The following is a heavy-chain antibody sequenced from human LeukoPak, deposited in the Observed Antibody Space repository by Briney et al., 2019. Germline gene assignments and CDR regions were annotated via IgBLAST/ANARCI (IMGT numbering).Heavy chain of an antibody. J-gene: IGHJ4*02. CDR2: IYYSGNT. CDR1: GVSISSSNSY. Sequence: PSETLSLTCTVSGVSISSSNSYWGWIRQPRGKGLEWIGSIYYSGNTYYNASLKSQVSISINTAKNQFSLSLTSVTAADTAVYYCARQTCSGLFILPGGQGTLVTVSS. D-gene: IGHD3/OR15-3a*01. CDR3: ARQTCSGLFILP. V-gene: IGHV4-39*01.